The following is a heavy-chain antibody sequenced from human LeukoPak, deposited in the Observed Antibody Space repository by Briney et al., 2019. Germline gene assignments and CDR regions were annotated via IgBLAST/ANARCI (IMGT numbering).Heavy chain of an antibody. CDR3: ARSGGSGSYDY. D-gene: IGHD3-10*01. Sequence: AGGSLRLSCAASGFNFSSCSMEWVRQAPGKGLEWVSCLCTSSSYINHADSVKGRFTISRDNAKNSLCLQMNSLRAEDTAVYFCARSGGSGSYDYWGQGTLVTVSS. CDR1: GFNFSSCS. V-gene: IGHV3-21*01. J-gene: IGHJ4*02. CDR2: LCTSSSYI.